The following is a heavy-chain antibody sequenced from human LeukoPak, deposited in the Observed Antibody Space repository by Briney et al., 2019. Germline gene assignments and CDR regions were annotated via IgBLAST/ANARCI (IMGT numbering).Heavy chain of an antibody. J-gene: IGHJ4*02. CDR1: GGSISSYY. D-gene: IGHD3-10*01. CDR3: ARVGILYGSGSYYNPKPYYFDY. Sequence: SETLSLTCTVSGGSISSYYWSWIRQPPGKGLEWIGYIYYSGSTNYNPSLKSRVTISVDTSKNQFSLKLSSVTAADTAVYYCARVGILYGSGSYYNPKPYYFDYWGQGTLVTVSS. CDR2: IYYSGST. V-gene: IGHV4-59*08.